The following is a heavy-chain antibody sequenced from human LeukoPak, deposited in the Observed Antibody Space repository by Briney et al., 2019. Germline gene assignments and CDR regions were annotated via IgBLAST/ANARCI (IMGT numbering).Heavy chain of an antibody. J-gene: IGHJ4*02. CDR2: IYYSGST. CDR1: GGPISNHY. V-gene: IGHV4-59*08. Sequence: SETLSLTCTVSGGPISNHYWSWIRQPPGKGLEWIGNIYYSGSTNYNPSLKSRVTMSVDTSKNQFSLKLSSVTAADTALYYCSRASSTSYYDYWGQGTLVSVSS. CDR3: SRASSTSYYDY. D-gene: IGHD6-19*01.